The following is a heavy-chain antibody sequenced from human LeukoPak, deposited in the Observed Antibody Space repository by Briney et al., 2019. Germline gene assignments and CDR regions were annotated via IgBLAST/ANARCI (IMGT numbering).Heavy chain of an antibody. CDR1: GYTFTGYY. CDR2: INPNSGGT. Sequence: ASVKVSCKASGYTFTGYYMHWVRQAPGQGLEWMGWINPNSGGTNYAQKFQGRVTMTRDTSISTAYMELSRLRSDDTAVYYCASSGVEMATITWDYYYYGMDVWGQGTTVTVSS. CDR3: ASSGVEMATITWDYYYYGMDV. D-gene: IGHD5-24*01. V-gene: IGHV1-2*02. J-gene: IGHJ6*02.